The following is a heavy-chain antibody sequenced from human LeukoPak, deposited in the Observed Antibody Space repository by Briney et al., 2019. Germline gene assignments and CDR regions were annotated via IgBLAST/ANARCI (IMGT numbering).Heavy chain of an antibody. CDR3: AREIRRYNWFDP. D-gene: IGHD3-16*01. Sequence: GGSLRLSCTASGFTFCDYAVSWVRQAPGKGLEGVGFIRSKAYGGTTEYAASVKGRFTISRDDSKTIAYLQMNSLKTEDTAVYYCAREIRRYNWFDPWGQGTLVTVSS. V-gene: IGHV3-49*04. CDR1: GFTFCDYA. J-gene: IGHJ5*02. CDR2: IRSKAYGGTT.